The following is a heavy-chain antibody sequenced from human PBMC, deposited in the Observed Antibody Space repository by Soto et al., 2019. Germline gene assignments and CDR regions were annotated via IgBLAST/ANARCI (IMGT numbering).Heavy chain of an antibody. V-gene: IGHV4-59*01. CDR2: IYYSGST. J-gene: IGHJ5*02. CDR3: ARDRFDYYDSSGYYYGLGWFDP. Sequence: SETLSLTCTVSGGSISSYYWSWIRQPSGKGLEWIGYIYYSGSTNYNPSLKSRVTISVDTSKNQFSLKLSSVTAADTAVYYCARDRFDYYDSSGYYYGLGWFDPWGQGTLVTVSS. D-gene: IGHD3-22*01. CDR1: GGSISSYY.